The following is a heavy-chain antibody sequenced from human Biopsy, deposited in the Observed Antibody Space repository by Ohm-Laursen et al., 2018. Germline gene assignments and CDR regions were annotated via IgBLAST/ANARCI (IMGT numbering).Heavy chain of an antibody. D-gene: IGHD3-16*01. J-gene: IGHJ4*02. CDR1: GGSFSDSY. CDR2: INHRGTT. CDR3: ARDSRGGHLNTTLITGKNLDS. Sequence: TLSLTCAVYGGSFSDSYWSWIRQPPGKGLEWIGEINHRGTTNYNPSLKSRVTISVDTSRTQSSLKLTSVTAADTAVYFCARDSRGGHLNTTLITGKNLDSWGQGILVTVSS. V-gene: IGHV4-34*01.